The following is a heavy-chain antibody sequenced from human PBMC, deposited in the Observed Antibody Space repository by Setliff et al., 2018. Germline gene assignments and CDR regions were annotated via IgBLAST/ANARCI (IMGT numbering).Heavy chain of an antibody. CDR1: GFTFSAYA. CDR3: VTGSVPPN. J-gene: IGHJ4*02. V-gene: IGHV3-23*01. CDR2: ILGNGGST. Sequence: GSLRLSCAASGFTFSAYAMSWVRQAPGKGLEWVSGILGNGGSTYSAHSVKGRFTISRDNAKNSLFLQISSLRAEDTAMYYCVTGSVPPNWGQGTLVTVSS.